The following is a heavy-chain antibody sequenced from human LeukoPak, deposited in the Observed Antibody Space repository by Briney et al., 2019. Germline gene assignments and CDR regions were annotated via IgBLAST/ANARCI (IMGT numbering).Heavy chain of an antibody. CDR3: ARGYYDSSGSLYAFDI. J-gene: IGHJ3*02. CDR1: GYSFTSYW. V-gene: IGHV5-51*01. CDR2: IYPGDSDT. D-gene: IGHD3-22*01. Sequence: GESLKISCKGSGYSFTSYWIGWVRQMSGKGLEWMGIIYPGDSDTRYSPSFQGQVTISAEKSISSAYLQWSSLKASDTALYYCARGYYDSSGSLYAFDIWGQGTMVTVSP.